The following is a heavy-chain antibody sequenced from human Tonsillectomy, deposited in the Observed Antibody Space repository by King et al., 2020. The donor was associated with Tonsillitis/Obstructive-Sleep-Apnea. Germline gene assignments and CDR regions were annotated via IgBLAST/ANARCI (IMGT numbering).Heavy chain of an antibody. CDR2: IRSKAYGGTT. J-gene: IGHJ4*02. V-gene: IGHV3-49*05. CDR3: TRGLYRGRYLFDY. Sequence: VQLVESGGGLVKPGRSLRLSCSASGFTFGDHALSGFRQAPGKGLEWVGFIRSKAYGGTTEYAASVKGRFTISRDDSKSIAYLQMDSLKTEDTAVYYCTRGLYRGRYLFDYWGQGTLVTVSS. CDR1: GFTFGDHA. D-gene: IGHD1-26*01.